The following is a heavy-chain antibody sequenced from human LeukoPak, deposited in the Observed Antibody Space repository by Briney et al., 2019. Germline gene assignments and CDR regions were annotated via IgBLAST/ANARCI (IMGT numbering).Heavy chain of an antibody. J-gene: IGHJ6*03. V-gene: IGHV1-2*02. CDR1: GYTFTCYY. D-gene: IGHD6-6*01. CDR2: INPNSGGT. CDR3: AAIYSSSDYYYYMDV. Sequence: ASVKVSCKASGYTFTCYYMHWVRQAPGQGLEWMGWINPNSGGTNYAQKFQGRVTMTRDTSISTAYMELSRLRSDDTAVYYCAAIYSSSDYYYYMDVWGKGTTVTVSS.